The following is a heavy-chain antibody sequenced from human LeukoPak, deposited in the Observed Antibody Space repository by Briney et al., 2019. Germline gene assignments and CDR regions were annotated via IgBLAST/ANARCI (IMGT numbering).Heavy chain of an antibody. CDR1: GGSISTYY. J-gene: IGHJ4*02. V-gene: IGHV4-59*08. CDR3: ARHDAVVTARPYDY. D-gene: IGHD2-21*02. Sequence: PSETLSLTCTVSGGSISTYYWSWVRQPPGKGLEWIGYIYYSGSTNYNPSLKSRVTISLDTPKNQFSLKLSSVTAADTAVYYCARHDAVVTARPYDYWGQGALVTVSS. CDR2: IYYSGST.